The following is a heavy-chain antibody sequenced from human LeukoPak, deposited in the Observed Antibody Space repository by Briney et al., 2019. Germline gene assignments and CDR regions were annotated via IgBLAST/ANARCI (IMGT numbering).Heavy chain of an antibody. V-gene: IGHV3-11*01. CDR1: GFTFSDYY. D-gene: IGHD3-22*01. J-gene: IGHJ4*02. CDR3: ARDRRRTYYYDSSGYIHDY. Sequence: GGSLRLSCAASGFTFSDYYMSWIRQAPGKGLEWVSYISSSGSTIYYADSVKGRFTISRDNAKNSLYLQMNSLRAEDTAVYYCARDRRRTYYYDSSGYIHDYWGQGTLVTVSS. CDR2: ISSSGSTI.